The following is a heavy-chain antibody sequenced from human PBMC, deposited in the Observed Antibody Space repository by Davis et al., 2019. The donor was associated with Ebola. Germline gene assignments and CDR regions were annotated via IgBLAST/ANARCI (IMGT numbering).Heavy chain of an antibody. D-gene: IGHD5-12*01. CDR3: ARVYDYHYGMDV. Sequence: AASVKVSCKASGYIFTSYAMHWVRQAPGQRLEWMGWINAGNGDTKYSQKFRGRVTITRDTSASTSYMELSRLRSDDTAVYYCARVYDYHYGMDVWGQGTTVTVSS. J-gene: IGHJ6*02. CDR2: INAGNGDT. V-gene: IGHV1-3*01. CDR1: GYIFTSYA.